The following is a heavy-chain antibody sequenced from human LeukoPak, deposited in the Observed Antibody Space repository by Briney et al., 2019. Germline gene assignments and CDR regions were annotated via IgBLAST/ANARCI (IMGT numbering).Heavy chain of an antibody. J-gene: IGHJ4*02. V-gene: IGHV3-23*01. CDR3: AKGNWGSNIYYFDY. Sequence: GGSLRLSCEVSGFWFSNCWMSWVRQAPGKGLEWVSAISGSGGSTYYADSVKGRFTISRDNSKNTLYLQMNSLRAEDTAVYYCAKGNWGSNIYYFDYWGQGTLVTVSS. D-gene: IGHD7-27*01. CDR2: ISGSGGST. CDR1: GFWFSNCW.